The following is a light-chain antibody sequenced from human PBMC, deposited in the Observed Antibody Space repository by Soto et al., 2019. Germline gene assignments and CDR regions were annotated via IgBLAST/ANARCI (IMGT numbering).Light chain of an antibody. CDR2: DAS. V-gene: IGKV1-5*01. CDR3: QQNYGTPGT. Sequence: DIQMTQSPSTLSATAGDRVTITCRASQSISSWLAWYQQKPGKAPKLLIYDASNLESGVPSRFSGSGSGTEFTLTISSLQPEDFATYYCQQNYGTPGTFGQGTKVDI. J-gene: IGKJ1*01. CDR1: QSISSW.